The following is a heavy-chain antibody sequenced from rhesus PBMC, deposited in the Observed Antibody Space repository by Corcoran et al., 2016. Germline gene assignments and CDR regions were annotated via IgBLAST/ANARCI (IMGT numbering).Heavy chain of an antibody. Sequence: QLQLQESGPGLVKPSETLSLTCAVSGYSISSGYGWSWIRPPPGKGLEWIGSISYSGSTRYNPSRKSRVTISRDTSKNQFSLKLSSVTAADTAVYYCARGYGGALYYWGQGVLVTVSS. CDR2: ISYSGST. D-gene: IGHD1-44*02. V-gene: IGHV4-122*02. CDR1: GYSISSGYG. J-gene: IGHJ4*01. CDR3: ARGYGGALYY.